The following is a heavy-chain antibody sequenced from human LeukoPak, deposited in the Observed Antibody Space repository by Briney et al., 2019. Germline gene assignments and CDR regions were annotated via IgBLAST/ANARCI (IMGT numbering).Heavy chain of an antibody. CDR1: GYTFTGYY. Sequence: GASVKVSCKASGYTFTGYYIHWVRQAPGQGLEWMGWINPNSGGTNFAQKFQGRVTMIRDTSISTAYMELSRLRSDDTGVYYCARKSLGYCSSTTCYGSMDVWGKGTTVTVSS. V-gene: IGHV1-2*02. J-gene: IGHJ6*03. D-gene: IGHD2-2*01. CDR3: ARKSLGYCSSTTCYGSMDV. CDR2: INPNSGGT.